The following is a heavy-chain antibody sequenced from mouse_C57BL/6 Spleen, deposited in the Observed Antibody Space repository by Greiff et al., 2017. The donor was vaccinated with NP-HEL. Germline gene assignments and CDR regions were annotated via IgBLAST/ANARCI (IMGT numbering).Heavy chain of an antibody. Sequence: VKLQQSGAELVKPGASVKLSCKASGYTFTSYWMHWVKQRPGQGLEWIGMIHPNSGSTNYNEKFKSKATLTVDKSSSTAYMQLSSLTSEDSAVYYCARLGSRFAYWGQGTLVTVSA. J-gene: IGHJ3*01. CDR2: IHPNSGST. V-gene: IGHV1-64*01. CDR3: ARLGSRFAY. CDR1: GYTFTSYW. D-gene: IGHD1-1*02.